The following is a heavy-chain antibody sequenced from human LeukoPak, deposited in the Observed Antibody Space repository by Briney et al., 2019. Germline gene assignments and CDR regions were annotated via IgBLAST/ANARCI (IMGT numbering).Heavy chain of an antibody. CDR3: ARAGIAVAGTRLDY. CDR1: GASTRTHC. D-gene: IGHD6-19*01. CDR2: AYHSGST. J-gene: IGHJ4*02. V-gene: IGHV4-59*11. Sequence: SETLSLTCTVSGASTRTHCWSWIRQPPGKGLEWIGYAYHSGSTKYNPSLKSRVTISVDTSKNQFSLKLSSVTAADTAVYYCARAGIAVAGTRLDYWGQGTLVTVSS.